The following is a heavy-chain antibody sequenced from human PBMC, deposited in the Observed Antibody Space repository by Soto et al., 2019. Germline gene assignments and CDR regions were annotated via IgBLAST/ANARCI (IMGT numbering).Heavy chain of an antibody. CDR3: AREKRVAAAGPHYYYSSGMEV. CDR1: GGTFSSYA. J-gene: IGHJ6*02. CDR2: IIPIFGTA. Sequence: SVKVSCKASGGTFSSYAISWVRQAPGQGLEWMGGIIPIFGTANYAQKFQGRGTITADESTSTAYMELSSLRSEDTAVDDCAREKRVAAAGPHYYYSSGMEVGGQGTTVTVSS. D-gene: IGHD6-13*01. V-gene: IGHV1-69*13.